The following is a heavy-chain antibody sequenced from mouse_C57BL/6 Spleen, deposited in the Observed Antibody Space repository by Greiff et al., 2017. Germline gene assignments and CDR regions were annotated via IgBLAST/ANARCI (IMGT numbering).Heavy chain of an antibody. D-gene: IGHD1-1*01. J-gene: IGHJ4*01. CDR2: ILPGSGST. V-gene: IGHV1-9*01. Sequence: QVQLQQSGAELMKPGASVKLSCKATGYTFTGYWIEWVKQRPGHGLEWIGEILPGSGSTNYNEKFKGKATFTADTSSNTAYMQLSSLTTEDSAIYYCARTEGLDYGSSYNAMDYWGQGTSVTVSS. CDR1: GYTFTGYW. CDR3: ARTEGLDYGSSYNAMDY.